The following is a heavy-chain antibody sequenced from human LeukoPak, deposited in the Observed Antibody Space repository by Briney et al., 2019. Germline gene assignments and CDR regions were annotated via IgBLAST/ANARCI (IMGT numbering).Heavy chain of an antibody. D-gene: IGHD5-24*01. CDR1: GFTFDDYT. Sequence: PGGSLRLSCAASGFTFDDYTMHWVRQAPGKGLEWVSLISWEGGSTYYADSVKGRFTISRDNSKNSLYLQMNSLRTEDTALYYCAKDIGRRDGYNYFDYWGQGTLVTVSS. J-gene: IGHJ4*02. CDR2: ISWEGGST. CDR3: AKDIGRRDGYNYFDY. V-gene: IGHV3-43*01.